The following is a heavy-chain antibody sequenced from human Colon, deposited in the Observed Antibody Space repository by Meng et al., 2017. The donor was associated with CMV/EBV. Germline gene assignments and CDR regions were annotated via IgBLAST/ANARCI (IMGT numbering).Heavy chain of an antibody. CDR2: SYYTGST. Sequence: QVQLPPVGAGLLKPSETLSLPCGVYGESFSGYYWPWIRQPPGRGLEWIGESYYTGSTNYSPSLKSRVTISLDTSKNQFSLKLNSVTAADTAVYYCARATKSSCWEVLDYWGHGTLVTVSS. V-gene: IGHV4-34*01. CDR3: ARATKSSCWEVLDY. CDR1: GESFSGYY. J-gene: IGHJ4*01. D-gene: IGHD2-2*01.